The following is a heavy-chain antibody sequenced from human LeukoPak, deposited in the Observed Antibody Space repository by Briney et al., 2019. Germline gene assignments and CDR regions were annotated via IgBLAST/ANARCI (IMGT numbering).Heavy chain of an antibody. J-gene: IGHJ4*02. Sequence: PSETLSLTCAVYGVSFSGYYWSWIRQPPGKGLEWIGEINHSGSTNYNPSLKSRVTISVDTSKNQFSLKLSSVTAADTAVYYCARVSSGWYATPEHEFDYWGQGTLVIVSS. CDR3: ARVSSGWYATPEHEFDY. CDR2: INHSGST. D-gene: IGHD6-19*01. V-gene: IGHV4-34*01. CDR1: GVSFSGYY.